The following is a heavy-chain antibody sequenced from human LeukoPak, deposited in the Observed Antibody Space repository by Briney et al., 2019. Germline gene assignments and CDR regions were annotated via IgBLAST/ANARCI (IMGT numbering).Heavy chain of an antibody. Sequence: SETLSLTCAVYGGSFSGGFWTWIRQPPGKGLEWVGEINHSGSTNYNPSLTSRVTISLDTSKNQFSLKMSSVTAADTAVYYCASDGGRRFSHWGQGTLVTVSS. CDR3: ASDGGRRFSH. D-gene: IGHD3-10*01. CDR1: GGSFSGGF. CDR2: INHSGST. J-gene: IGHJ4*02. V-gene: IGHV4-34*01.